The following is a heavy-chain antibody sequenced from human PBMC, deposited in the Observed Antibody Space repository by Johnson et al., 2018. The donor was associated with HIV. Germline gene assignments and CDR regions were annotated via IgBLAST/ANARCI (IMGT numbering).Heavy chain of an antibody. Sequence: QVQLVESGGGVVQPGRSLRLSCAASGFTFSSYGMHWVRQAPGKGLEWVSVLFSDGTTYYADSVKGRFTISRDNSKNTLFLQMNSLRAEDTAVFYCARACRDGYTCDVYDIWGQGTVVTVSS. CDR3: ARACRDGYTCDVYDI. J-gene: IGHJ3*02. CDR2: LFSDGTT. V-gene: IGHV3-NL1*01. CDR1: GFTFSSYG. D-gene: IGHD5-24*01.